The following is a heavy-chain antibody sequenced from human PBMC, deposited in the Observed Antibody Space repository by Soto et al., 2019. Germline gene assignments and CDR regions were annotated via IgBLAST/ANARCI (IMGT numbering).Heavy chain of an antibody. CDR1: GGSVSSESHY. V-gene: IGHV4-61*01. CDR2: IYYTGST. Sequence: PSETLSLTCTVSGGSVSSESHYWSWIRQTPGKGLEWIGYIYYTGSTNYNPSLKGRVTMSVDTSRDQVSLRLRSATRADTAVYFCARVSKLVAPKDGKSAYFYAMDVWGPGTTVTVSS. D-gene: IGHD6-6*01. J-gene: IGHJ6*02. CDR3: ARVSKLVAPKDGKSAYFYAMDV.